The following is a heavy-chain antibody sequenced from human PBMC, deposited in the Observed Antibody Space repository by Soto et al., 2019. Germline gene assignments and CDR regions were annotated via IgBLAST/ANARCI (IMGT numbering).Heavy chain of an antibody. J-gene: IGHJ6*02. V-gene: IGHV1-69*01. CDR1: GVSFNNNG. D-gene: IGHD3-10*01. Sequence: QVQLVQSGAEVKKPGSSVKVSCKTSGVSFNNNGIGWVRQAPGHGLEWMGGVSPPFRTSNYARKCQGRISSTAAASTGTVNMELSSLTSEDTAQYYCARVLYYGSGSYSPYGMDVWGQGTTVTVSS. CDR2: VSPPFRTS. CDR3: ARVLYYGSGSYSPYGMDV.